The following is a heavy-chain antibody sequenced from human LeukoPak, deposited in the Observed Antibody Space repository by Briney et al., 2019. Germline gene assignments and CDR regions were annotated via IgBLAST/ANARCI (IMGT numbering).Heavy chain of an antibody. V-gene: IGHV3-21*01. D-gene: IGHD6-19*01. J-gene: IGHJ5*02. CDR1: GFTFSSYS. Sequence: PGGSLRLSCAASGFTFSSYSMDWIRQAPGKGLEWVSSISSSTSYIYYADSVKGRFTISRDNSKNTLYLKMNSLRAEDTAVYYCARDSLNTSSGWFDPWGQGTLVTVSS. CDR2: ISSSTSYI. CDR3: ARDSLNTSSGWFDP.